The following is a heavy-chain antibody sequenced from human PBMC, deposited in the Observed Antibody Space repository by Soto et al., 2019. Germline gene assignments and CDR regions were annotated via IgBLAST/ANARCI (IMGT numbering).Heavy chain of an antibody. CDR3: ARSREFDY. J-gene: IGHJ4*02. CDR1: GGSLSGATYS. V-gene: IGHV4-30-2*01. Sequence: QVQLRESGSGLVKPLETLSLTCGVSGGSLSGATYSWNWIRQPPGKGLEWIGYIFPSGTTYYNPSLKSRVTISIDVSTTQFSLSLRSFTAADTAVYYCARSREFDYWSQGTLGSVSS. CDR2: IFPSGTT.